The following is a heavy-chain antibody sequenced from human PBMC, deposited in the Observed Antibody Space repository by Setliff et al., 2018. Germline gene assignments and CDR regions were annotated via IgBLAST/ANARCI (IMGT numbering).Heavy chain of an antibody. CDR3: ARSYSNSLEY. CDR2: IKHSGKT. CDR1: GGSISSGNW. D-gene: IGHD4-4*01. V-gene: IGHV4-4*02. Sequence: SETLSLTCAVSGGSISSGNWWSWVRQTPGKGLEWIGEIKHSGKTNHKPSLKSRVTMSVDKSKNQFSLKLNSVTAADTAVYYCARSYSNSLEYWGQGTLVTVSS. J-gene: IGHJ4*02.